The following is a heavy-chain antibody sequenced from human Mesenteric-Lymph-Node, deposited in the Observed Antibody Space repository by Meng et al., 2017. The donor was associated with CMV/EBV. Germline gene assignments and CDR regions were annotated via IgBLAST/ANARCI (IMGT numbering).Heavy chain of an antibody. Sequence: GGSLRLSCAASGFDFNKHFMNWVRQAPGKGLEWVAIISYDGINNYYADSVWGRFTISRDTSLLLDMTDLRTEDTAVYYCARGEDYYYGMDVWGQGTTVTVSS. CDR2: ISYDGINN. CDR1: GFDFNKHF. CDR3: ARGEDYYYGMDV. V-gene: IGHV3-30*03. J-gene: IGHJ6*02.